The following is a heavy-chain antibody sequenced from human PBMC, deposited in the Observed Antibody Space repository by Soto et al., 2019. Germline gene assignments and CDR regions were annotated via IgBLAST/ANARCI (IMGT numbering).Heavy chain of an antibody. CDR2: ISGSGGST. J-gene: IGHJ5*02. D-gene: IGHD3-3*01. V-gene: IGHV3-23*01. Sequence: GGSLRLSCAASGFTFSSYAMSWVRQAPGKGLEWVSAISGSGGSTYYADSVKGRFTISRDNSKNTLYLQMNSLRAEDTAVYYCATHKGGKIFGVVKLEYWLDTWGQGTLVTVSS. CDR1: GFTFSSYA. CDR3: ATHKGGKIFGVVKLEYWLDT.